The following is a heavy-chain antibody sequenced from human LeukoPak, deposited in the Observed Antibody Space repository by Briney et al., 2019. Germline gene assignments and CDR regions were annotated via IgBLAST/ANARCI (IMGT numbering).Heavy chain of an antibody. D-gene: IGHD3-10*01. CDR1: GGSISSSSYY. CDR2: IYYSGST. V-gene: IGHV4-39*07. J-gene: IGHJ4*02. CDR3: ARATGKVLWFGELSLYYFDY. Sequence: PSETLSLTCTVSGGSISSSSYYWGWIRQPPGKGLEWIGSIYYSGSTYYNPSLKSRVTISVDTSKNQFSLKLSSVTAADTAVYYCARATGKVLWFGELSLYYFDYWGQGTLVTVSS.